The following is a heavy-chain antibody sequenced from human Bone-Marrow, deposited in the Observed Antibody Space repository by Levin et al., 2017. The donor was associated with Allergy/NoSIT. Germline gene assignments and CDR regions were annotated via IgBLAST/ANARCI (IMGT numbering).Heavy chain of an antibody. CDR3: ARDGRDFCTGYDY. V-gene: IGHV4-4*07. J-gene: IGHJ4*02. D-gene: IGHD3/OR15-3a*01. Sequence: SETLSLTCTVSGGSVTSFYWSWIRQTAGKGLEWIARIYSRGNTNFNPSLQSRVSLSIDTSKNQISLNLTSVTAADTAVYYWARDGRDFCTGYDYWGQGILVTVSA. CDR2: IYSRGNT. CDR1: GGSVTSFY.